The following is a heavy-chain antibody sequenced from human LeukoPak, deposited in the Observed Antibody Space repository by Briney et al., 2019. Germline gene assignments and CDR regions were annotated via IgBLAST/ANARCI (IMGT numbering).Heavy chain of an antibody. CDR2: IYYSGST. J-gene: IGHJ4*02. V-gene: IGHV4-61*01. CDR1: GGSISSSNYY. Sequence: PSETLSLTCTVSGGSISSSNYYWSWIRQPPGKGLEWIGYIYYSGSTNYNPSLKSRVTISVDTSKNQFSLQLSSVTAADTAVYYCARDQPPDPHFDYWGQGTLVTVSS. CDR3: ARDQPPDPHFDY.